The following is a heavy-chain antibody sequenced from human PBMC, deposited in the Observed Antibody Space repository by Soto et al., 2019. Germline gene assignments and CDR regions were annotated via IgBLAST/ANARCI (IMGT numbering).Heavy chain of an antibody. CDR3: ASPHDYGDNDAFDI. Sequence: EVQLVESGGGSVQPGGSLRLSCAASGFTFSSYSMNWVRQAPGKGLEWVSYISSSSSTIYYADSVKGRFTISRDNAKNSLYLQMNSLRAEDTAVYYCASPHDYGDNDAFDIWGQGTMVTVSS. V-gene: IGHV3-48*01. D-gene: IGHD4-17*01. CDR1: GFTFSSYS. J-gene: IGHJ3*02. CDR2: ISSSSSTI.